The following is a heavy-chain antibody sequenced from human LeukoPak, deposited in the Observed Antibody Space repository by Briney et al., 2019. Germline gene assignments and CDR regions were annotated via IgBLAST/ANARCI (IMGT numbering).Heavy chain of an antibody. CDR2: ISSSSSTI. D-gene: IGHD3-22*01. CDR1: GFPFSSYS. Sequence: GGSLRLSCAASGFPFSSYSMNWVRQAPGKGLEWVSYISSSSSTIYYADSVKGRFTISRDNAKNSLYLQMNSLRAEDTAVYYCARGRYYDSSPFDYWGQGTLVTVSS. V-gene: IGHV3-48*01. CDR3: ARGRYYDSSPFDY. J-gene: IGHJ4*02.